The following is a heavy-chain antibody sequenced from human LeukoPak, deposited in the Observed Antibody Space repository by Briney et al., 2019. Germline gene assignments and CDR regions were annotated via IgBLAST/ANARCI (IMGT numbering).Heavy chain of an antibody. J-gene: IGHJ4*02. CDR1: GYTFTGYY. D-gene: IGHD4-11*01. CDR3: ARARTDYTFDY. CDR2: INPNSGGA. V-gene: IGHV1-2*04. Sequence: ASVKVSCKASGYTFTGYYMHWVRQAPGQGLEWMGWINPNSGGANYAQKFQGWVTMTRDTSISTAYMELSRLRSDDTAVYYCARARTDYTFDYWGQGTLVTVSS.